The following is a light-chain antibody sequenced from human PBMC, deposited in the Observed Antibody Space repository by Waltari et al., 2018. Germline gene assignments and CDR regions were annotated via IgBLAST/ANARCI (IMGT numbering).Light chain of an antibody. Sequence: EVVLTQSPATLSLSPGGRATLSCRASQRVVRFLAWYQHKPGQAPRLLIYDASTRAAGVPARFSGSGSGRDFTLTINTLEPDDFAVYYCQQRTNWLTFGGGTKVEIK. CDR3: QQRTNWLT. J-gene: IGKJ4*01. CDR2: DAS. V-gene: IGKV3-11*02. CDR1: QRVVRF.